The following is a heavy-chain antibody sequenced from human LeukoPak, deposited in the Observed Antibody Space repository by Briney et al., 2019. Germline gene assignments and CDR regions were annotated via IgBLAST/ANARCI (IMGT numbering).Heavy chain of an antibody. D-gene: IGHD3-10*01. CDR2: ISSSSSYI. Sequence: GGSLRLSCAASGFTFSSYSMNSVRQAPGKGLEWVSSISSSSSYIYYADSVKGRFTISRDNAKNSLYLQMNSLRAEDTAVYYCARDAVVRGITYYYGMDVWGQGTTVTVSS. V-gene: IGHV3-21*01. CDR1: GFTFSSYS. J-gene: IGHJ6*02. CDR3: ARDAVVRGITYYYGMDV.